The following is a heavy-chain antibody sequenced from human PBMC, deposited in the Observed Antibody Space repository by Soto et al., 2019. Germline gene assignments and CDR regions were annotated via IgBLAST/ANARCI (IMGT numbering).Heavy chain of an antibody. Sequence: GGSLRLSCAAAGLTFRSYRMNWVRQAPGKGLEWVSSISSSSSYIYYADSVKGRFTISRDNAKNSLYLQMNSLRAEDTAVYYCARLDDDIVVVPSYYYYYYMDVWGKGTTVTVSS. V-gene: IGHV3-21*01. CDR3: ARLDDDIVVVPSYYYYYYMDV. CDR1: GLTFRSYR. CDR2: ISSSSSYI. D-gene: IGHD2-2*01. J-gene: IGHJ6*03.